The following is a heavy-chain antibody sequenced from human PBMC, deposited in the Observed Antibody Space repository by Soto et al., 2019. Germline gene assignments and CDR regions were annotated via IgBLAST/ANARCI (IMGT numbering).Heavy chain of an antibody. Sequence: QVHLVQSGAEVKKPGSSVKVSCQASGSSFSRRSITWVRQAPGQGHEWMGGITPAFGTTNFAQKFQGRVTITADESTSTAYLELSSLRSEDTAVYSCATWAGLVPYRGFIGPLDYWGQGTLVTVSS. D-gene: IGHD3-16*01. CDR3: ATWAGLVPYRGFIGPLDY. CDR2: ITPAFGTT. J-gene: IGHJ4*02. CDR1: GSSFSRRS. V-gene: IGHV1-69*01.